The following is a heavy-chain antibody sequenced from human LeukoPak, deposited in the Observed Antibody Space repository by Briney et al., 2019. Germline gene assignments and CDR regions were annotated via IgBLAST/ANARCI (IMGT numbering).Heavy chain of an antibody. CDR3: ARDFLNRQFDY. Sequence: GGSLRLSCAASGFTFNNYAMGWARQAPGKGLEWVSVIYVDSSTYYTDSVRGRFSISRDNSKNTLYLQMNNLRAEDTAVYYCARDFLNRQFDYWGQGTLVTVSS. CDR2: IYVDSST. V-gene: IGHV3-66*01. J-gene: IGHJ4*02. CDR1: GFTFNNYA.